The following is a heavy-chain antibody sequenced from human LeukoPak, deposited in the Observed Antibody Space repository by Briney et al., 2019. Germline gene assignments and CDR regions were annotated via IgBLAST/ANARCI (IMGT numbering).Heavy chain of an antibody. D-gene: IGHD1-26*01. J-gene: IGHJ6*03. V-gene: IGHV1-18*01. CDR1: GYSFTNYA. CDR3: ARGVGDYYYYYMDV. CDR2: FSAYNGNT. Sequence: GASVKVSCKASGYSFTNYAISWVRQAPGQGLEWMGWFSAYNGNTNYAQKLQGRVTMTTDTSTSTAYMELRSLRSDDTAVYYCARGVGDYYYYYMDVWGKGTTVTISS.